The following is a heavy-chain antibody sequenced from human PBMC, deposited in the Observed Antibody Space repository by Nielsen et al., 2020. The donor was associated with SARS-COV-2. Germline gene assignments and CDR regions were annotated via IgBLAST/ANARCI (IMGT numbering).Heavy chain of an antibody. V-gene: IGHV1-24*01. J-gene: IGHJ6*02. CDR3: ARDKTYYDFWSAIGGTYYYYGMDV. Sequence: ASVKVSCKVSGHTVSDFSMHWVRQAPGQGLEWVGGYDPEHDEMIYAQKFQGRVTMTRDTSISTACMELSRLRSDDTAVYYCARDKTYYDFWSAIGGTYYYYGMDVWGQGTTVTVSS. CDR2: YDPEHDEM. D-gene: IGHD3-3*01. CDR1: GHTVSDFS.